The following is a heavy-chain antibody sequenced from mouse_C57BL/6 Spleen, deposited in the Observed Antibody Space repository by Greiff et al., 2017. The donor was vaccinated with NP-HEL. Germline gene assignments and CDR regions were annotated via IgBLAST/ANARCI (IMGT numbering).Heavy chain of an antibody. CDR3: ARSGRGGFDY. Sequence: QVQLQQSGPELVKPGASVKISCKASGYAFSSSWMNWVKQRPGKGLEWIGRIYPGDGDTNYNGKFKGKATLTADKSSSTAYMQLSSLTSEDSAVYFCARSGRGGFDYWGKGTTLTVSS. CDR1: GYAFSSSW. D-gene: IGHD3-2*02. V-gene: IGHV1-82*01. CDR2: IYPGDGDT. J-gene: IGHJ2*01.